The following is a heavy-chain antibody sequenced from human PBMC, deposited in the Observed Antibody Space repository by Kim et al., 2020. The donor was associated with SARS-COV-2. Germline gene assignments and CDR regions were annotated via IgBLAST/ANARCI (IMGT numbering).Heavy chain of an antibody. CDR3: ARRTVTTWYYYYGMDV. J-gene: IGHJ6*04. V-gene: IGHV4-34*01. Sequence: IKSRVTISVDASKSQFSLKLSSVTAADTAVYYCARRTVTTWYYYYGMDVWGKGTTVTVSS. D-gene: IGHD4-17*01.